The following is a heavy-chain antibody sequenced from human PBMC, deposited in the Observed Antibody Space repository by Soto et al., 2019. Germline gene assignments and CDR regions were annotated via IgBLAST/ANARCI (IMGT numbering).Heavy chain of an antibody. V-gene: IGHV3-11*05. CDR1: GFTFSDYY. CDR3: ARESDYGDSLGY. Sequence: QVQLVESGGGLVKPGGSLRLSCAASGFTFSDYYMSWIRQAPGKGLEWVSYISSSSSYTNYADSVKGRFTISRDNAKNSLYLQMNSLRAEDTAVYYCARESDYGDSLGYWGQGTLVTVSS. J-gene: IGHJ4*02. D-gene: IGHD4-17*01. CDR2: ISSSSSYT.